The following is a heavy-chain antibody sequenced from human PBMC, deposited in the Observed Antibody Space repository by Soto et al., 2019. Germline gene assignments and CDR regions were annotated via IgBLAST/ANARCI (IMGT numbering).Heavy chain of an antibody. CDR2: SSNSGTFS. CDR1: GFTFSDYY. V-gene: IGHV3-11*06. Sequence: PGGSLRLSCEGSGFTFSDYYISWIRQAPGKGLEWISYSSNSGTFSRYADSVKGRFSISRDNTKNLLYLQMNSLRAEDTAVYYCARSGDNYNRLDYWGREPRSPSPQ. CDR3: ARSGDNYNRLDY. J-gene: IGHJ4*02. D-gene: IGHD1-1*01.